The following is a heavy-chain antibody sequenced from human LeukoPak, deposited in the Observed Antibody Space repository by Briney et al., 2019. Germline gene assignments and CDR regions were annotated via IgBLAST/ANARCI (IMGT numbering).Heavy chain of an antibody. V-gene: IGHV3-74*01. CDR3: ARSGEGSGDYGYFDY. CDR1: GFTFSNNW. D-gene: IGHD4-17*01. Sequence: GGSLRLSCAASGFTFSNNWMHWVRQAPGKGLVWVSRIYTDGTNINYADSMKGRFTISRDDAKSTLYLQMDNMRAEDTAVYYCARSGEGSGDYGYFDYWGQGTLVTVSS. CDR2: IYTDGTNI. J-gene: IGHJ4*02.